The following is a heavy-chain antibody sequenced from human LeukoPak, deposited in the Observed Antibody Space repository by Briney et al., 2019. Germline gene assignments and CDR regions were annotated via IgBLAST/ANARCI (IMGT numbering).Heavy chain of an antibody. CDR1: GFTFSSYS. CDR3: AKYSVAGSGRYMDV. D-gene: IGHD6-19*01. J-gene: IGHJ6*03. V-gene: IGHV3-23*01. Sequence: GGSLRLSCAASGFTFSSYSMNWVRQAPGKGLEWVSDISVSGGNTYYADSVKGRFTISRDNSRNTLYLQMNSLGAEDTAVYYCAKYSVAGSGRYMDVWGKGTTVTVSS. CDR2: ISVSGGNT.